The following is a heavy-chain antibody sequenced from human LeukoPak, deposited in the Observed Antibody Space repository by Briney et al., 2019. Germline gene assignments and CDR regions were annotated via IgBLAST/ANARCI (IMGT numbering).Heavy chain of an antibody. V-gene: IGHV3-21*01. CDR2: ISSSSSYI. Sequence: PGGSLRLSCAASGFTFSSYSMNWVRQAPGKGLEWVSSISSSSSYIYYADSVKGRFTISRDNAKNSLYLQMNSLRAEDTAVYYCARDSFWSGYYTAFDYWGQGTLVTGSS. CDR1: GFTFSSYS. J-gene: IGHJ4*02. CDR3: ARDSFWSGYYTAFDY. D-gene: IGHD3-3*01.